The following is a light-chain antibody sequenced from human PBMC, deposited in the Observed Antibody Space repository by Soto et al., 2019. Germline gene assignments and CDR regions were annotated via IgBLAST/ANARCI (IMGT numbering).Light chain of an antibody. CDR2: GAS. CDR3: HQYGSSRHT. V-gene: IGKV3-20*01. J-gene: IGKJ2*01. CDR1: QSVSSTY. Sequence: EIVLTQSPGTLSLSPGERATLSCRASQSVSSTYLAWYHHIPGQAPRLLIYGASSRAAGIPDRFSGSGSGTGFTLTISRLEPADFAVYYCHQYGSSRHTFGQGTQVEIK.